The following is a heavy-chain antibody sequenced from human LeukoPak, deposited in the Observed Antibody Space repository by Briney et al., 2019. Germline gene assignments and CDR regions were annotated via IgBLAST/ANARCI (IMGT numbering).Heavy chain of an antibody. CDR1: GFTFSSYT. CDR3: ARIHHWNDSPFQY. CDR2: ISSTGDYI. Sequence: GGSLRLSCAASGFTFSSYTMNWVRQAPGKGLERASSISSTGDYIYYADSVKGRFTISRDNAKNSLYLQMNSLRVEDTAVYYCARIHHWNDSPFQYWGQGTLVTVSS. V-gene: IGHV3-21*01. J-gene: IGHJ1*01. D-gene: IGHD1-1*01.